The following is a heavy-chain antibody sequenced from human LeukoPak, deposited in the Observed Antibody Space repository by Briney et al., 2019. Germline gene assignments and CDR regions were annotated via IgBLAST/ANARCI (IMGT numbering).Heavy chain of an antibody. V-gene: IGHV1-18*01. CDR1: GYTFTSYG. Sequence: ASVKVSCKASGYTFTSYGISWVRQSPGQGLEWMGWISAYNGNTNYARKLQGRVTMTTDTSTSTAYMELRSLRSDDTAVYYCARGGDWNYEDIPSFDYWGQGTLLTVSS. CDR2: ISAYNGNT. D-gene: IGHD1-7*01. CDR3: ARGGDWNYEDIPSFDY. J-gene: IGHJ4*02.